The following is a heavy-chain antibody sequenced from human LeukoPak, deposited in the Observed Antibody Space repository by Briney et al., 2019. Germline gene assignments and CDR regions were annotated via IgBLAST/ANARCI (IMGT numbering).Heavy chain of an antibody. Sequence: PGGSLRLSCAASGFTFSSYHMNWVRQAPGKGLEWASYISSGSSTIYYADSVKGRFTISRDNAKNSLYLQMNSLRVEDTAVYYCARPDSSGYLVFGYWGQGTLVTVSS. J-gene: IGHJ4*02. CDR1: GFTFSSYH. V-gene: IGHV3-48*01. CDR2: ISSGSSTI. D-gene: IGHD3-22*01. CDR3: ARPDSSGYLVFGY.